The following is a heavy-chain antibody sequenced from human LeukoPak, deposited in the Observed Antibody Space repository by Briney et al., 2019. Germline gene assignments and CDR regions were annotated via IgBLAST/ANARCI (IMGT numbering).Heavy chain of an antibody. V-gene: IGHV4-30-4*07. J-gene: IGHJ4*02. Sequence: SETLSLTCAVSGGSISSGGYSWSWIRQPPRKGLEWIGYVYYSGGTYYNPSLKSRVTISVDTSKNQFSLKLSSVTAADTAVYYCASHSGGYAYWGQGTLVTVSS. D-gene: IGHD5-12*01. CDR1: GGSISSGGYS. CDR3: ASHSGGYAY. CDR2: VYYSGGT.